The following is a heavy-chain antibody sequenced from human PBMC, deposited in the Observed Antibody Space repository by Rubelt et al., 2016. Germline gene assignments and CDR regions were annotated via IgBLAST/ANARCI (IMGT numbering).Heavy chain of an antibody. J-gene: IGHJ4*02. D-gene: IGHD3-16*01. V-gene: IGHV3-74*01. Sequence: RYWMHWVRQAPGKGLVWVSRINTDGSTSYADSVKGRFTISRDNSKNTLYLEMYSLRGEDTAVYYCARLESPLGGYWGQGTLVTVSS. CDR2: INTDGST. CDR3: ARLESPLGGY. CDR1: RYW.